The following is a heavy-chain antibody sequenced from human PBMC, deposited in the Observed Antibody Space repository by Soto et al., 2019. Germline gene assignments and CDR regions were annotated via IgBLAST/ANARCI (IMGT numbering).Heavy chain of an antibody. V-gene: IGHV1-69*01. Sequence: QVQLVQSGAEVKKPGSSVKVSCKASGGTFSSYAISWVRQAPGQGLEWMGGIIPIFGTANYAQKFQGRVTITADESTSTAYMELSSLRSEDTAVYYCARDCKSIAAAGTLYYYCYYGMDVWGQGTTVTVSS. CDR2: IIPIFGTA. D-gene: IGHD6-13*01. J-gene: IGHJ6*02. CDR1: GGTFSSYA. CDR3: ARDCKSIAAAGTLYYYCYYGMDV.